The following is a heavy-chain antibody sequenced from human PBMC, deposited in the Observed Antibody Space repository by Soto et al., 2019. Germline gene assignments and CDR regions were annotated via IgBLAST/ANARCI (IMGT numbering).Heavy chain of an antibody. D-gene: IGHD3-22*01. CDR3: VGYDSSGYYGNWFDP. J-gene: IGHJ5*02. Sequence: PGGSLRLSCAASGFTFSSYAMSWVRQAPGKGLEWVSAISGSGGSTYYADSVKGRFTISRDNSKNTLYLQMNSLRAEDTAVYYCVGYDSSGYYGNWFDPWGQGTLVTVSS. V-gene: IGHV3-23*01. CDR2: ISGSGGST. CDR1: GFTFSSYA.